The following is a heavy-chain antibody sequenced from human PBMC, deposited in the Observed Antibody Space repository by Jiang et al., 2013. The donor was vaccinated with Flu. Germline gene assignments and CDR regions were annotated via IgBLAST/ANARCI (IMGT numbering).Heavy chain of an antibody. D-gene: IGHD1-26*01. J-gene: IGHJ4*02. CDR2: IYYSGST. Sequence: SIYYSGSTYYNPSLKSRVTISVDTSKNQFSLKLSSVTAADTAVYYCASSGGSYYGSGFDYWGQGTLVTVSS. CDR3: ASSGGSYYGSGFDY. V-gene: IGHV4-39*01.